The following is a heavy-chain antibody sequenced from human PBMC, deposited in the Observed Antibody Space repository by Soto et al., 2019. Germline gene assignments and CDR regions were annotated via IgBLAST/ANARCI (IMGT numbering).Heavy chain of an antibody. CDR2: ISGSGGST. D-gene: IGHD2-15*01. J-gene: IGHJ6*03. V-gene: IGHV3-23*01. CDR3: ARGTLRYCRGGSCYRNYYMDV. Sequence: PGGSLRLSCAASGFTFSSYAMSWVRQAPGKGLEWVSAISGSGGSTYYADSVKGRFTISRDNSKNTLYLQMNSLRAEDTAVYYCARGTLRYCRGGSCYRNYYMDVWGKGTTVTVSS. CDR1: GFTFSSYA.